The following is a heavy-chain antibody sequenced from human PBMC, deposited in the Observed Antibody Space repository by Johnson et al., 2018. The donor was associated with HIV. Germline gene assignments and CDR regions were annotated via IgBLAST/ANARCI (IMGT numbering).Heavy chain of an antibody. J-gene: IGHJ3*02. CDR3: ARGGMRGELGAFDI. V-gene: IGHV3-20*04. CDR1: GFTFSSYW. Sequence: VQLVESGGGLVQPGGSLRLSCAASGFTFSSYWMSWVRQAPGKGLEWVSGINWNGGSTGYAGSVKGRFTISRENAKNSLYLQMNRLRAEDTALYYCARGGMRGELGAFDIWGQGTMVTVSS. D-gene: IGHD1-26*01. CDR2: INWNGGST.